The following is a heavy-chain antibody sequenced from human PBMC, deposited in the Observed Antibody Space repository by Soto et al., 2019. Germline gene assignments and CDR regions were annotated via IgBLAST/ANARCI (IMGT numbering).Heavy chain of an antibody. CDR1: GFTFSSYA. CDR2: ISYDGSNK. J-gene: IGHJ4*02. CDR3: ARGDEQQLVRGFDY. V-gene: IGHV3-30-3*01. Sequence: QVQLVESGGGVVQPGRSLRLSCAASGFTFSSYAMHWVRQAPGKGLEWVAVISYDGSNKYYADSVKGRFTISRDNSKNTLDLQMNSLRAEDTAVYYCARGDEQQLVRGFDYWGQGTLVTVSS. D-gene: IGHD6-13*01.